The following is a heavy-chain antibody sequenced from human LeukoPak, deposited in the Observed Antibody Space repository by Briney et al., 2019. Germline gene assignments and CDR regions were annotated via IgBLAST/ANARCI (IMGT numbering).Heavy chain of an antibody. Sequence: GGSLRLSCTASEFTYWMSWVRQGPGKGLEWVANIKEDGREKYYVASVKGRFTISRDNAKKSLYLQMNSLRAEDTAVYYCAKDTTTLAVAGHNDYWGQGTLVTVSS. CDR3: AKDTTTLAVAGHNDY. V-gene: IGHV3-7*03. CDR2: IKEDGREK. J-gene: IGHJ4*02. CDR1: EFTYW. D-gene: IGHD6-19*01.